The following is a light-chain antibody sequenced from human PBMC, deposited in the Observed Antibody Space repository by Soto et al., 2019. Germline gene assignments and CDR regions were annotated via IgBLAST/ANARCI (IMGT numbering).Light chain of an antibody. J-gene: IGKJ3*01. Sequence: DIQMTQSPSTLSASIGDRVTITCRASQGISNYLAWYQQKPGKVPKLLIYAASTLQSGVPSRFSGSGSGTDFSLTISSLQPEDVATYYCQKYNSVPFTFGPGTKVDIK. V-gene: IGKV1-27*01. CDR3: QKYNSVPFT. CDR2: AAS. CDR1: QGISNY.